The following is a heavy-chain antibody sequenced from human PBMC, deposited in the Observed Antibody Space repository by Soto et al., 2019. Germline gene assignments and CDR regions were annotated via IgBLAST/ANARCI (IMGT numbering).Heavy chain of an antibody. J-gene: IGHJ4*02. Sequence: SETLSLTCTVSGGSISSSSYYWGWIRQPPGKGLEWIGSIYYSGSTYYNPSLKSRVTISVDTSKNQFSLKLSSVTAADTAVYYCARTSREQLGYFDYWGQGTLVTVSS. V-gene: IGHV4-39*01. CDR1: GGSISSSSYY. CDR3: ARTSREQLGYFDY. CDR2: IYYSGST. D-gene: IGHD6-6*01.